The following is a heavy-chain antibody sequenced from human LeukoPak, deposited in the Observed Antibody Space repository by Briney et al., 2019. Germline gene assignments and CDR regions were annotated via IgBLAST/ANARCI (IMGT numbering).Heavy chain of an antibody. J-gene: IGHJ4*02. CDR2: IYYSGST. V-gene: IGHV4-61*05. D-gene: IGHD5-18*01. CDR3: ASGYSYGYHPNQVDY. Sequence: SETLSLTCTVSGGSISSSSYYWGWIRQPPGKGLEWIGYIYYSGSTNYNPSLKSRVTISVDTSKNQFSLKLSSVTAADTAVYYCASGYSYGYHPNQVDYWGQGTLVTVSS. CDR1: GGSISSSSYY.